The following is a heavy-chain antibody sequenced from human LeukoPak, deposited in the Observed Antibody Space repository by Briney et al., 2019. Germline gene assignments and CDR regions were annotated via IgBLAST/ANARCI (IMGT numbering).Heavy chain of an antibody. V-gene: IGHV1-2*04. CDR1: GYTFTSYA. CDR3: ARGPHDSSGYEYYYYGMDV. CDR2: INPNSGGT. D-gene: IGHD3-22*01. J-gene: IGHJ6*02. Sequence: ASVKVSCKASGYTFTSYAMNWVRQAPGQGLEWMGWINPNSGGTNYAQKFQGWVTMTRDTSISTAYMELSRLRSDDTAVYYCARGPHDSSGYEYYYYGMDVWGQGTTVTVSS.